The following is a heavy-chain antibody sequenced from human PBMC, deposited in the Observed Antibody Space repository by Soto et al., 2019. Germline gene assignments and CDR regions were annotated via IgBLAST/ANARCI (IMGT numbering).Heavy chain of an antibody. CDR3: ARRDTSGFLRYFDN. CDR2: IVPNVGTV. D-gene: IGHD3-3*01. CDR1: GGTFSSFINYP. Sequence: SVKVSCKSSGGTFSSFINYPINWVRQAPGQGLEWMGGIVPNVGTVNYTQKFRGKVTITADKSTGTAYMELSSLRSEDTALYYCARRDTSGFLRYFDNWGQGTQVTVSS. V-gene: IGHV1-69*06. J-gene: IGHJ4*02.